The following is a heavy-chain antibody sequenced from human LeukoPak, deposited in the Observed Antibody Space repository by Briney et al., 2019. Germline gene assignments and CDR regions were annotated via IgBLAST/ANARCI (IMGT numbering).Heavy chain of an antibody. CDR2: ISSSSSYI. CDR1: GFTFSSYS. D-gene: IGHD3-9*01. Sequence: GGSLRLSCAASGFTFSSYSMNWVRQAPGKGLEWVSSISSSSSYIYYADSVKGRFTISRDNAKNSLYLQMNSLRAEDTAVYYCARLNDIPLDYFDYWGQGTLVTVSS. CDR3: ARLNDIPLDYFDY. V-gene: IGHV3-21*01. J-gene: IGHJ4*02.